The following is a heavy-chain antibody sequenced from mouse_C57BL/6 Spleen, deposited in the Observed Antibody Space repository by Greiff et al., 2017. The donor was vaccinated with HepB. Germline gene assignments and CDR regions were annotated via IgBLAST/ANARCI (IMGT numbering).Heavy chain of an antibody. D-gene: IGHD1-1*01. CDR2: ISYSGST. CDR3: AREGGTYYYGSGGVRNFDV. V-gene: IGHV3-1*01. Sequence: EVQLQQSGPGMVKPSQSLSLTCTVTGYSITSGYDWHWIRHFPGNKLEWMGYISYSGSTNYNPSLKSRISITHDTSKNHFFLKLNSVTTEDTATYYCAREGGTYYYGSGGVRNFDVGGTGTTVTVSS. J-gene: IGHJ1*03. CDR1: GYSITSGYD.